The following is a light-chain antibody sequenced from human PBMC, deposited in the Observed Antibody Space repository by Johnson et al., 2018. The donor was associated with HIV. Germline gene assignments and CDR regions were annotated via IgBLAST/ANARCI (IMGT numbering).Light chain of an antibody. Sequence: QPVLTQPPSVSAAPGQKVTISCSGSSSNIGNNYVSWYQQVPGAAPKLLIYDNGNRPSGIPDRFSGSKSGTSATLAITALQTGDEAHYYGGTWDSSLSTGVVRTGAEVTVL. V-gene: IGLV1-51*01. CDR1: SSNIGNNY. CDR2: DNG. J-gene: IGLJ1*01. CDR3: GTWDSSLSTGV.